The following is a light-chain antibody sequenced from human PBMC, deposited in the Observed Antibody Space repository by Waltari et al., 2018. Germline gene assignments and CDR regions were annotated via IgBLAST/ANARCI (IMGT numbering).Light chain of an antibody. CDR1: QSVSRA. J-gene: IGKJ1*01. CDR2: GTS. Sequence: EIVLTQSPGTLSLSPGEIATLSCRASQSVSRALAWYQQKPGQAPRLLIYGTSNRATGIPDRFSGSGSGTDFSLTISRLEPEDVAVYFCQHYVRLPATFGQGTKVEIK. V-gene: IGKV3-20*01. CDR3: QHYVRLPAT.